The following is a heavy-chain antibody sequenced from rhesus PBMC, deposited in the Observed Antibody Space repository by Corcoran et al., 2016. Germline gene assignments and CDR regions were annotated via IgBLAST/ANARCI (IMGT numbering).Heavy chain of an antibody. J-gene: IGHJ4*01. V-gene: IGHV4-73*01. CDR1: GGSISGYYY. CDR2: IYGNSAST. Sequence: QVQLQQWGEGLVKPSETLSLTCAAYGGSISGYYYWSWIRQPPGKELEWIGYIYGNSASTNYHPSLKNRVTISKEPSKNQFSLKLSSVTAADTAVYYCARGEDDYGYYYSDWGQGVLVTVSS. D-gene: IGHD3-9*01. CDR3: ARGEDDYGYYYSD.